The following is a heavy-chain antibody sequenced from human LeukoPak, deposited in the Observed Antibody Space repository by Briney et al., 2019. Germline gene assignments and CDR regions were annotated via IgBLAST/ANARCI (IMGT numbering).Heavy chain of an antibody. V-gene: IGHV3-74*01. J-gene: IGHJ4*02. CDR2: INADEDRA. Sequence: GGSLRLSCAASGFTFSDYWMHWVRQAPGKGLVWVSHINADEDRAAYADSVKGRFTISRDNARNTLYLQMNSLRAEDTAVYYCAKETSSGNFVAIDCWGQGTPVTVSS. CDR3: AKETSSGNFVAIDC. CDR1: GFTFSDYW. D-gene: IGHD1-26*01.